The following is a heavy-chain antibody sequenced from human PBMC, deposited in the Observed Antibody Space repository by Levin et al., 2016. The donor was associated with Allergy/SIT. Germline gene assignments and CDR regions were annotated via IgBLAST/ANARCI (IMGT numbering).Heavy chain of an antibody. D-gene: IGHD3-16*02. CDR2: ISAYNGNT. V-gene: IGHV1-18*01. CDR1: GYTFTSYG. J-gene: IGHJ4*02. CDR3: ARDQDDYVWGSYRGHLFDY. Sequence: ASVKVSCKASGYTFTSYGISWVRQAPGQGLEWMGWISAYNGNTNYAQKLQGRVTMTTDTSTSTAYMELRSLRSDDTAVYYCARDQDDYVWGSYRGHLFDYWGQGTLVTVSS.